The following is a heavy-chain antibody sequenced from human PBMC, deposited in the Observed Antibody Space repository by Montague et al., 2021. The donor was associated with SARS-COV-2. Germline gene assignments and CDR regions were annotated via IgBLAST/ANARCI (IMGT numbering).Heavy chain of an antibody. V-gene: IGHV3-48*03. Sequence: SLRLSCAASGFTFSSYAMSWVRQAPGKGLEWVLYISSSGSTIYYADSVKGRFTISRDNAQNSLYPQMNSLRAEDTGVYYCARDRGYGDFYYYGMDVWGQGTTVTVSS. CDR1: GFTFSSYA. D-gene: IGHD3-10*01. J-gene: IGHJ6*02. CDR3: ARDRGYGDFYYYGMDV. CDR2: ISSSGSTI.